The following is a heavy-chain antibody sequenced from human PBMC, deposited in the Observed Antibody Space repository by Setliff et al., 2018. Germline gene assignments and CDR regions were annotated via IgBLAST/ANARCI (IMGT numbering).Heavy chain of an antibody. CDR3: ASYGSWYERAYYYGMDV. V-gene: IGHV3-23*01. D-gene: IGHD6-13*01. Sequence: PGGSLRLSCAASGFTFDNYAMSWVRQAPGKGLEWVSAISGSGGSTYYADSVKGRFSISRDNSKSTLYLQMNSLRVEDTALYYCASYGSWYERAYYYGMDVWGQGTTVTVSS. J-gene: IGHJ6*02. CDR1: GFTFDNYA. CDR2: ISGSGGST.